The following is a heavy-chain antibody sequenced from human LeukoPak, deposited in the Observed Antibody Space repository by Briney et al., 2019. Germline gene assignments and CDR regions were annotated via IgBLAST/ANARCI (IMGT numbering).Heavy chain of an antibody. V-gene: IGHV4-4*07. CDR3: ARSEEGRFYDSAGYFEPFDL. CDR2: IFTSGSP. Sequence: SETLSLTCSVSGGSIGSHYWNWIRQAPGKGLEWIGHIFTSGSPNYSPSLKSRVTFSRDTARSQIYLRMTSVTAADTAIYYCARSEEGRFYDSAGYFEPFDLWGQGIMVIVSS. J-gene: IGHJ3*01. D-gene: IGHD3-22*01. CDR1: GGSIGSHY.